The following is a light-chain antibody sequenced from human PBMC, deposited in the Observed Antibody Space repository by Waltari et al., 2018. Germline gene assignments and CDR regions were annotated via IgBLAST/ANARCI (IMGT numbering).Light chain of an antibody. V-gene: IGKV3-20*01. CDR3: QQYGSSVLYT. J-gene: IGKJ2*01. Sequence: EVVLTQSPDTLSLSPGERATLPCRDSQSLTKRYLAWYQQKPGRAPRLLMYGASSTAAGMAARCSCSGSGAEFTLTISRLGPEDFAVYYCQQYGSSVLYTFGQGTKLEIK. CDR2: GAS. CDR1: QSLTKRY.